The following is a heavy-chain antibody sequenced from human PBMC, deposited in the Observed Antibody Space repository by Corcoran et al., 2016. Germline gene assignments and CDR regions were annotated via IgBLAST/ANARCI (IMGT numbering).Heavy chain of an antibody. D-gene: IGHD6-19*01. CDR3: ARGPWLVRGDYYYYGMDV. CDR1: GFTFSSYG. CDR2: IWYDGSHK. V-gene: IGHV3-33*01. J-gene: IGHJ6*02. Sequence: QVQLVESGGGVVQPGRSLRLSCAASGFTFSSYGMHWVRQAPGKGLEWVAVIWYDGSHKYYADSVKGRFTISRDNSKNTLYLQMNSLSAEDTDVYYWARGPWLVRGDYYYYGMDVWGQGTTVTVSS.